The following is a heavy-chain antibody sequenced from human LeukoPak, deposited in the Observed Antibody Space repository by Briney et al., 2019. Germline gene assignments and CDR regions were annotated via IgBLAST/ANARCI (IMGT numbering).Heavy chain of an antibody. D-gene: IGHD3-10*01. CDR3: AKEGAYPIITYDS. CDR2: IKRDGNEK. J-gene: IGHJ5*01. CDR1: GFTFSSYW. V-gene: IGHV3-7*01. Sequence: GSLRLSCAASGFTFSSYWMNWVRQAPGKGLEWVANIKRDGNEKNYVDSVKGRFSISRDNAKNSLYLQMDSLRAEDTAVYYCAKEGAYPIITYDSWGQGALVTVSS.